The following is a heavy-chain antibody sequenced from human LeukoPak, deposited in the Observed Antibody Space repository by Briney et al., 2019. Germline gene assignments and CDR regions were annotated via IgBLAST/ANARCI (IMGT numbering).Heavy chain of an antibody. CDR1: GGSISRSGYY. CDR2: IYYSGST. D-gene: IGHD1-1*01. J-gene: IGHJ3*02. Sequence: SQTLSLTCTVSGGSISRSGYYWSWIRQHPGKGLEWIGYIYYSGSTYYNPSLKSRVTISVGTSKNQFSLKLSSVTAADTAVYYCARDKGTTDTAFDIWGQGTMVTVSS. V-gene: IGHV4-30-4*08. CDR3: ARDKGTTDTAFDI.